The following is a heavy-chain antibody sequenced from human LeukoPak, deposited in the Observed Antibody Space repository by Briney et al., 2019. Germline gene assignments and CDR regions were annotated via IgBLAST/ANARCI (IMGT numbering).Heavy chain of an antibody. Sequence: PGGSLRLSCAASGFTFSSYSMNWVRQAPGKGLEWVSSISSSSSYIYYADSVKGRFTISRDNAKNSLNLQMNSLRAEDTAVYYCAPPGGVGARHFDYWGQGTLVAVSS. V-gene: IGHV3-21*01. D-gene: IGHD1-26*01. CDR2: ISSSSSYI. CDR1: GFTFSSYS. CDR3: APPGGVGARHFDY. J-gene: IGHJ4*02.